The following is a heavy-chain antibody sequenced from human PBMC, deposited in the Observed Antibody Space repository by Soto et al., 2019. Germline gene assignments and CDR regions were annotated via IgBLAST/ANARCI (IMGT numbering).Heavy chain of an antibody. V-gene: IGHV1-58*01. D-gene: IGHD1-1*01. J-gene: IGHJ6*02. CDR3: AADRSETTGTHYYYYGMDV. CDR1: GFTFTSSA. Sequence: ASVKVSCKASGFTFTSSAVQWVRQARGQRLEWIGWIVVGSGNTNYAQKFQERVTITRDMSTSTAYMELSSLRSEDTAVYYCAADRSETTGTHYYYYGMDVRAQGTTVTVSS. CDR2: IVVGSGNT.